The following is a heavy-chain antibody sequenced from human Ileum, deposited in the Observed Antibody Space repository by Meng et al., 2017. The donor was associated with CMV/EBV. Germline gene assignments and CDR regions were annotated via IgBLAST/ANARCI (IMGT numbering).Heavy chain of an antibody. D-gene: IGHD6-6*01. V-gene: IGHV4-4*02. J-gene: IGHJ4*02. CDR1: GGSISIDYF. CDR3: ARLRYSSSSGDQAEY. Sequence: SGGSISIDYFCRWFRQPPGKGLEWIGEIFHSGSTYYNPSLKSRVTVSLDKSKNQFSLKLSSVTAADMAVYYCARLRYSSSSGDQAEYWGQGTLVTVSS. CDR2: IFHSGST.